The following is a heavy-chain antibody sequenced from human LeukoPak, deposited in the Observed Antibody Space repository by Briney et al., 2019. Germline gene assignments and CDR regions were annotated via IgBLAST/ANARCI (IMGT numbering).Heavy chain of an antibody. V-gene: IGHV4-34*01. CDR3: ASADRDSSSWYYCDY. CDR2: INHSGST. D-gene: IGHD6-13*01. CDR1: GGSFSGYY. Sequence: PSETLSLTCAVYGGSFSGYYWSWIRQPPGKGLEWIGEINHSGSTNYNPSLESRVTISVDTSKNQFSLKLSSVTAADTAVYYCASADRDSSSWYYCDYWGRGTLVSVSS. J-gene: IGHJ4*02.